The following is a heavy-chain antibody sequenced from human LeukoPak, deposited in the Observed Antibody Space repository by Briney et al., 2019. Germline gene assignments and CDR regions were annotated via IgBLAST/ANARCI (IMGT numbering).Heavy chain of an antibody. Sequence: ASVTVSCKASGYTFIHYAMHWVRLAPRQKVQWMGWVNLVNGNTKYSQYFEGRVTLTRDTSPRTVYMEQSSLRPHDRAVYYCAGGRAIIGSNRDFYFYYFMDIWGNGTTVTVSS. CDR1: GYTFIHYA. D-gene: IGHD2-21*01. V-gene: IGHV1-3*01. CDR3: AGGRAIIGSNRDFYFYYFMDI. J-gene: IGHJ6*03. CDR2: VNLVNGNT.